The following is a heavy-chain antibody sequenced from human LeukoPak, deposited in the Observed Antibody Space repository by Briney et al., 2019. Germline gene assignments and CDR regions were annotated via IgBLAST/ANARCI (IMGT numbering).Heavy chain of an antibody. CDR2: ISGSSSTR. V-gene: IGHV3-48*01. Sequence: GGSLRLSCAASGFTFSSYSMNWVRQAPGEGLEWVSYISGSSSTRYYADSVKGRFTISRDNAKNSLYLQMNSLRAEDTSVYYCARYGDYGAFDIWGQGTMVTVSS. J-gene: IGHJ3*02. D-gene: IGHD4-17*01. CDR1: GFTFSSYS. CDR3: ARYGDYGAFDI.